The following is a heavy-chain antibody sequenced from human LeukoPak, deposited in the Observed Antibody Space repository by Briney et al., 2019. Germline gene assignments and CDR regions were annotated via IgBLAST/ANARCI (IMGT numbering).Heavy chain of an antibody. CDR1: GFTFSNYA. CDR2: ISYDGSNE. V-gene: IGHV3-30*04. CDR3: ARDFRTNYYYYMDV. J-gene: IGHJ6*03. D-gene: IGHD1-14*01. Sequence: GKSLRLSCAASGFTFSNYAMHWVRQAPDQGLEWVAVISYDGSNENYADSVKGRFTISRDNTKNTLYVQMNSLRAEDTALYYCARDFRTNYYYYMDVWGKGTTVTVSS.